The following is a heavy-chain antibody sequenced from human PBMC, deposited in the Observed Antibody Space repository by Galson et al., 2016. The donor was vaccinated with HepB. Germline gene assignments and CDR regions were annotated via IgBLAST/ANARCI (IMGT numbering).Heavy chain of an antibody. J-gene: IGHJ3*02. V-gene: IGHV3-30-3*01. CDR1: GFRLSSYA. D-gene: IGHD3-10*01. CDR2: ISSDSNHI. Sequence: SLRLSCAASGFRLSSYAMQWVRQAPGKGLEWVALISSDSNHIYYADSVKGRFTISRDNPKNTLFLQVDSLRTEDMAVYYCARDANLLIINDGFDIWGQGSMVTVSS. CDR3: ARDANLLIINDGFDI.